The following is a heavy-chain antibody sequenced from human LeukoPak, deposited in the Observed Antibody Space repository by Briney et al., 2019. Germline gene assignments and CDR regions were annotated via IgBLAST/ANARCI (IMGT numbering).Heavy chain of an antibody. CDR1: GFTFSSYS. J-gene: IGHJ4*02. CDR3: ARDRHNYYDSSGYYYKARHDY. CDR2: ISSSSSTI. Sequence: GGSLRLSCAASGFTFSSYSMNWVRQAPGKGLEWVSYISSSSSTIYYADSVKGRFTISRDNAKNSLYLQMNSLRAEDTAVYYCARDRHNYYDSSGYYYKARHDYWGQGILVTVSS. V-gene: IGHV3-48*04. D-gene: IGHD3-22*01.